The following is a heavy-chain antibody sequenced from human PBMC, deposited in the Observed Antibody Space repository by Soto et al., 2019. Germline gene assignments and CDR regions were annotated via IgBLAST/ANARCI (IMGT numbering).Heavy chain of an antibody. CDR2: IIPIFGTA. J-gene: IGHJ3*02. CDR3: ARDETGTTLGAFDI. V-gene: IGHV1-69*12. D-gene: IGHD1-7*01. CDR1: GGTFSSYA. Sequence: QVQLVQSGAEVKKPGSSVKVSCKASGGTFSSYAISWVRQAPGQGLEWMGGIIPIFGTANYAQKFQGRVTXXAXEXXSTAYMELSSLRSEDTAVYYCARDETGTTLGAFDIWGQGTMVTVSS.